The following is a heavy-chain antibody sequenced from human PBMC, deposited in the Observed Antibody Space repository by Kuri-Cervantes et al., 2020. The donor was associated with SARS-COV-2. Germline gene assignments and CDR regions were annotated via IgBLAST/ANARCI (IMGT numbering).Heavy chain of an antibody. CDR2: FDPEDGET. J-gene: IGHJ6*03. CDR3: ARDSRSSYQVLLDRYYYSYMDV. V-gene: IGHV1-24*01. D-gene: IGHD3-3*01. Sequence: ASVKVSCKASGYTFTSYDINWVRQATGQGLEWMGCFDPEDGETIYAQKFQGRVTMAEDTSTDTAYMELSSLRSEDTAVYFCARDSRSSYQVLLDRYYYSYMDVWGKGTTVTVSS. CDR1: GYTFTSYD.